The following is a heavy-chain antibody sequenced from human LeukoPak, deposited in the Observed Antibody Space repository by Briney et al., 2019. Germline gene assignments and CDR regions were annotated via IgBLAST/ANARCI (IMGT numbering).Heavy chain of an antibody. CDR2: INHSGST. CDR1: GGSFSGYY. D-gene: IGHD3-22*01. Sequence: SETLSLTCAVYGGSFSGYYWSWIRQPPGKGLEWIGEINHSGSTNYNPSLKSRVTISVDTSKNQFSLKLSSVTAADTAVYYCARGGYYYDSSGYYSFDYWGQGTLVTVSS. CDR3: ARGGYYYDSSGYYSFDY. V-gene: IGHV4-34*01. J-gene: IGHJ4*02.